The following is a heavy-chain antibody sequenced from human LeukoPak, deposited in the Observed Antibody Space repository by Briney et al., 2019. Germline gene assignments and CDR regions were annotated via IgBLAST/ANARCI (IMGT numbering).Heavy chain of an antibody. V-gene: IGHV4-4*07. J-gene: IGHJ6*02. Sequence: PSDTLYLTCTASGCTITSYYMSWIRQPAGKGLEWIGRIYTSGSTNYNPSLKSRAAMSVDASNNQCSLKLSSVTAAETAVYYCARDIIAVAGDYYYGMDVWGQGKTVTVSS. CDR3: ARDIIAVAGDYYYGMDV. D-gene: IGHD6-19*01. CDR2: IYTSGST. CDR1: GCTITSYY.